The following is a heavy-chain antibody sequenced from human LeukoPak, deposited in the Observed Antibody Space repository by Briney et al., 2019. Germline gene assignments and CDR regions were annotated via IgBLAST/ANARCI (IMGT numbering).Heavy chain of an antibody. D-gene: IGHD2-2*01. CDR3: AKVVIPDTFGAFDI. V-gene: IGHV4-4*07. CDR1: GGSIRSYH. Sequence: PSETLSLTGSVSGGSIRSYHWSWIRQSAGKGLEWIGRILTTGGTEYNPSLKSRVTMSVDTSKNQFSLKLSSVTAADTAIYYCAKVVIPDTFGAFDIWGQGTRVTVSS. J-gene: IGHJ3*02. CDR2: ILTTGGT.